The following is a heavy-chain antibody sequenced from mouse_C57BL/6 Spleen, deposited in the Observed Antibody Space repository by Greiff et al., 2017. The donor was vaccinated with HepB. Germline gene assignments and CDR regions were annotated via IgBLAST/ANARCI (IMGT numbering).Heavy chain of an antibody. CDR2: INPNNGGT. Sequence: SGPELVKPGASVKIPCKASGYTFTDYNMDWVKQSHGKSLEWIGDINPNNGGTIYNQKFKGKATLTVDKSSSTAYMELRSLTSEDTAVYYCARSPAYYSNSHWYFDVWGTGTTVTVSS. J-gene: IGHJ1*03. CDR3: ARSPAYYSNSHWYFDV. CDR1: GYTFTDYN. V-gene: IGHV1-18*01. D-gene: IGHD2-5*01.